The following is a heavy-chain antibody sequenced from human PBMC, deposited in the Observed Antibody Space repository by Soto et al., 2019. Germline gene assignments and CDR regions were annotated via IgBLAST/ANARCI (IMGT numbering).Heavy chain of an antibody. D-gene: IGHD6-6*01. J-gene: IGHJ4*02. Sequence: GGSLRLSCAASGFTFSSYAMHWVRQAPGKGLEWVAVIWFDGSNKYYEDSVKGRFTISRDNSKNTLYLQMNSLRGEDTAVYHCARGLSGGSARPNFDYWGQGTLVTVSS. V-gene: IGHV3-33*01. CDR1: GFTFSSYA. CDR3: ARGLSGGSARPNFDY. CDR2: IWFDGSNK.